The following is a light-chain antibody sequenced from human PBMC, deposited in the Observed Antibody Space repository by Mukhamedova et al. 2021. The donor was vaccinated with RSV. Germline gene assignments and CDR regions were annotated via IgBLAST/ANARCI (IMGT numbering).Light chain of an antibody. V-gene: IGLV3-21*04. J-gene: IGLJ2*01. CDR2: YDS. Sequence: QWYQRRVHGQAPVVVMFYDSDRPAGIPERPSGSKSGNTATLTISGVEAGDEADYYCQVWDSGSRHVVFGGGTKLAVL. CDR3: QVWDSGSRHVV.